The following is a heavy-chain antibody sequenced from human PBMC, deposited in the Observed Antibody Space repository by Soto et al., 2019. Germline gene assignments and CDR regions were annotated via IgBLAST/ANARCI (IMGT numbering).Heavy chain of an antibody. CDR3: ASVDYGTYYYGMDV. Sequence: GGSLRLSCAASGFPFSDYYMSWIRQAPGKGLEWVSYISSSGSTIYYADSVKGRFTISRDNAKNSLYLQMNSLRAEDTAVYYCASVDYGTYYYGMDVWGQGTTVTVSS. D-gene: IGHD4-17*01. J-gene: IGHJ6*02. CDR2: ISSSGSTI. V-gene: IGHV3-11*01. CDR1: GFPFSDYY.